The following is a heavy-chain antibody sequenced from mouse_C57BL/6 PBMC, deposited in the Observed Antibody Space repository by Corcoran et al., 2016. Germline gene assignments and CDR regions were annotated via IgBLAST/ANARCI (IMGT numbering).Heavy chain of an antibody. CDR2: IYPGSGNS. CDR1: GYTFTDYY. V-gene: IGHV1-76*01. J-gene: IGHJ3*01. CDR3: ARGAGSSSWFAY. D-gene: IGHD1-1*01. Sequence: QVQLKQSGAELVRPGASVKLSCKASGYTFTDYYINWVKQRPGQGLEWIARIYPGSGNSYYNEKFEGKATLTAEKSSSTAYMQLSSLTSEDSAVYFCARGAGSSSWFAYWGQGTLVTVSA.